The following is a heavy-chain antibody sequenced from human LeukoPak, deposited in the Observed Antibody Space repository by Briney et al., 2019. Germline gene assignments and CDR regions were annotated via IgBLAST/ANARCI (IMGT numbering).Heavy chain of an antibody. CDR1: GGSISTYY. Sequence: SETLSLTCTVSGGSISTYYWSWIRQPPGKGLEWLGYIFYSGSTNYNPSLKSRVTISVDTSKNQISLKLSSVTAADTAVYYCARAVVVAATVKWFDPWGQGTLVTVSS. D-gene: IGHD2-15*01. CDR2: IFYSGST. V-gene: IGHV4-59*01. J-gene: IGHJ5*02. CDR3: ARAVVVAATVKWFDP.